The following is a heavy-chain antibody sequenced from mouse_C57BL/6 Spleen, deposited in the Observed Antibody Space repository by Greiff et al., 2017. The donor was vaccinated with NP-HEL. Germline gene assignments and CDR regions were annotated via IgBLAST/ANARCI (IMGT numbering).Heavy chain of an antibody. V-gene: IGHV1-15*01. J-gene: IGHJ4*01. CDR2: IDPETGGT. CDR3: TRTIQGAMDY. Sequence: VQLQESGAELVRPGASVTLSCKASGYTFTDYEMHWVKQTPVHGLEWIGAIDPETGGTAYNQKFKGKAILTADKSSSTAYMELRSLTSEDSAVDYCTRTIQGAMDYWGQGTSVTVCS. CDR1: GYTFTDYE.